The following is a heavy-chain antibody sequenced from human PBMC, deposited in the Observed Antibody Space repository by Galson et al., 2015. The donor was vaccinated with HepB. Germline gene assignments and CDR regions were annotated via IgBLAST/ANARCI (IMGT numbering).Heavy chain of an antibody. V-gene: IGHV4-61*02. Sequence: TLSLTCTVSGGSISSGSYYWSWIRQPARKGLEWIGRIYTSGSTNYNPSLKSRVTMSVDTSKNQFSLKLSSVTAADTAVYYCARDTYYYGSGSYFGYWGQGTLVTVSS. J-gene: IGHJ4*02. CDR1: GGSISSGSYY. CDR3: ARDTYYYGSGSYFGY. D-gene: IGHD3-10*01. CDR2: IYTSGST.